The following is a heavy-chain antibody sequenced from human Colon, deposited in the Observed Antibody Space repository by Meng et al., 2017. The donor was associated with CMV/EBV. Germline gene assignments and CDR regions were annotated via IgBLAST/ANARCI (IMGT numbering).Heavy chain of an antibody. CDR2: INYGANT. V-gene: IGHV4-39*01. CDR1: GGSISSSTYY. CDR3: ARVLPMTIFGAEGWFDS. D-gene: IGHD3-3*01. J-gene: IGHJ5*01. Sequence: SETLSLTCTVSGGSISSSTYYWGWIRQSPGKEMEWIGNINYGANTYYNPSLKSRFAIAVDTSRNQFSLTLTSVTAADTAVYYCARVLPMTIFGAEGWFDSWGQGTLVTVSS.